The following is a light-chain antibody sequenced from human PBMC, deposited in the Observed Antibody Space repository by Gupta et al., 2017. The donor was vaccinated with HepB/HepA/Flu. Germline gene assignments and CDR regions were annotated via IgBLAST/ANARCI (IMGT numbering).Light chain of an antibody. Sequence: EIVITQFPVTLFVSPGEGATLSCRASQSNSNNLAWYQQKPGQPPRLLIYDASTRATGIAARFSGSGSGTEFTLTISSLQSEDFAVYYCLQYKNWPPRTFGQGTKVEIK. CDR3: LQYKNWPPRT. CDR1: QSNSNN. CDR2: DAS. V-gene: IGKV3-15*01. J-gene: IGKJ1*01.